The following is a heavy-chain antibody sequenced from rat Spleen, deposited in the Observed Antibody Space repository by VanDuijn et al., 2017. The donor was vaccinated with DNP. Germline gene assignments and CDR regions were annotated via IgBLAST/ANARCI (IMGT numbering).Heavy chain of an antibody. CDR3: ARPHGYNNGGFAY. D-gene: IGHD1-4*01. V-gene: IGHV5-25*01. CDR2: ISTVGDNG. Sequence: EVQLVESGGGLVQPGRSLKLSCAASGFTFSSFPMAWVRQAPTKGLEWVASISTVGDNGVYRDSVKGRFTISRDNAKSTLYLQMNSLRSEDMATYYCARPHGYNNGGFAYWGQGTLVTVSS. CDR1: GFTFSSFP. J-gene: IGHJ3*01.